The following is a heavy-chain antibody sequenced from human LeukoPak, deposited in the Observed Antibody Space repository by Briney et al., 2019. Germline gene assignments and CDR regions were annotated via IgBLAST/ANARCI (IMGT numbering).Heavy chain of an antibody. CDR1: GFTFSSYG. D-gene: IGHD2-2*01. CDR3: ARVPAAILGSYYYYMDV. Sequence: GGSLRLSCAASGFTFSSYGMHWVRQAPGKGLEWVAFIRYDGSNKYYADSVKGRFTISRDNSKNTLYLQMNSLRAEDTAVYYCARVPAAILGSYYYYMDVWGKGTTVTISS. CDR2: IRYDGSNK. J-gene: IGHJ6*03. V-gene: IGHV3-30*02.